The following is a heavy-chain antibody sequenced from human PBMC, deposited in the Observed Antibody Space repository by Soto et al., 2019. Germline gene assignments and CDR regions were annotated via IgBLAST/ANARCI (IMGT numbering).Heavy chain of an antibody. J-gene: IGHJ3*02. CDR3: AKDNYGGNSGAFDI. Sequence: GGSLRLSCAASGFTFDDYAMHWVRQAPGKGLEWVSGISWNSGSIGYADSVKGRFTISRDNAKNSLYLQMNSLRAEDTALYYCAKDNYGGNSGAFDIWGQGTMVTVSS. D-gene: IGHD4-17*01. V-gene: IGHV3-9*01. CDR1: GFTFDDYA. CDR2: ISWNSGSI.